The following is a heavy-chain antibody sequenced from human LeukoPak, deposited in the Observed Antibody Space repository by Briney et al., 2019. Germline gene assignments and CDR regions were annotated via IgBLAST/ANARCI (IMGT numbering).Heavy chain of an antibody. CDR2: ISGSGGST. J-gene: IGHJ4*02. CDR1: GFTFSSYW. V-gene: IGHV3-23*01. Sequence: GGSLRLSCAASGFTFSSYWMHWVRQAPGKGLEWVSAISGSGGSTYYADSVKGRFTISRDNSKNTLYLQMNSLRAEDTAVYYCAKRRMSGPMVRGVMGFDYWGQGTLVTVSS. D-gene: IGHD3-10*01. CDR3: AKRRMSGPMVRGVMGFDY.